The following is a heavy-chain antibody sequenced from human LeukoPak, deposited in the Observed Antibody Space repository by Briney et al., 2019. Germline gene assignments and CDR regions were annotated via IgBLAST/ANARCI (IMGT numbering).Heavy chain of an antibody. J-gene: IGHJ4*02. V-gene: IGHV3-23*01. Sequence: PGGSLRLSCAASGFTFSSYAMSWVRQAPGKGLEWVSVISGSGGSTYYADSVKGRFTISRDNSKNTLHLQMNSLRAEDTAVYYCAKGTEYYYDRSGYYLYWGQGTLVTVSS. CDR2: ISGSGGST. D-gene: IGHD3-22*01. CDR3: AKGTEYYYDRSGYYLY. CDR1: GFTFSSYA.